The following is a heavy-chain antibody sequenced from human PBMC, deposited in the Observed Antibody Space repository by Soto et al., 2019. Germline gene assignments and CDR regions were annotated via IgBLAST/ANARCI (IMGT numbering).Heavy chain of an antibody. J-gene: IGHJ5*02. D-gene: IGHD1-1*01. CDR3: TRWNGFGDP. CDR1: GFSIPDYG. CDR2: FTGGDGKT. V-gene: IGHV3-23*01. Sequence: EVQLLESGGGSVQPGGSLKLSCGVSGFSIPDYGVTWVRQPPGKGLEWVSGFTGGDGKTFYADSVRGRFTLSREDSRNTVYLQMDSLRVEDTAVYYCTRWNGFGDPWGQGTLVTVAS.